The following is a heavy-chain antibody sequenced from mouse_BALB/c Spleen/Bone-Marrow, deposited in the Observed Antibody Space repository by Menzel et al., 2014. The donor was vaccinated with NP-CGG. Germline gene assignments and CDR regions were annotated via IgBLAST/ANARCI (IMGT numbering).Heavy chain of an antibody. CDR1: GFTSSSLG. D-gene: IGHD4-1*01. CDR3: TRGGNWDDFDV. CDR2: ISSGSSTI. V-gene: IGHV5-17*02. J-gene: IGHJ1*01. Sequence: VQLQQSGGGLVQPGGSRRLSCAASGFTSSSLGMHWVRQAPEKGLEWVAYISSGSSTIFYVDSVKGRFTISRDNPKNTLFLQMTSLRSEDTAMYYCTRGGNWDDFDVWGAGTTVTVSS.